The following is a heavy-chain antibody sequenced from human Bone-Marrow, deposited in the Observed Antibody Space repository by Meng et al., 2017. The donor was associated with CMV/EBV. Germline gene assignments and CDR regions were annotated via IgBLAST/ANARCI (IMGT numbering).Heavy chain of an antibody. J-gene: IGHJ6*02. D-gene: IGHD3-3*01. CDR1: GGSISSYY. CDR2: IYYSGST. CDR3: ARDSKVTIFGVGHYYYGMDV. Sequence: SETLSLTCTVPGGSISSYYWSWIRQPPGKGLEWIGYIYYSGSTNYNPSLKSRVTISVDTSKNQFSLKLSSVTAADTAVYYCARDSKVTIFGVGHYYYGMDVWGQGTTVTVSS. V-gene: IGHV4-59*01.